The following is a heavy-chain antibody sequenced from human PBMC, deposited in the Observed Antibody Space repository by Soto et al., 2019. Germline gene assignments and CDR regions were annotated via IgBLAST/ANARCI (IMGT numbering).Heavy chain of an antibody. CDR2: INAGNGNT. Sequence: ASVKVSCKASGYTFTAYAMHWVRQAPGQRLEWMGWINAGNGNTKYSQKFQGRVTITRDTSASTAYMELSSLRSEDTAVYYCARAVAVPADFDYWGQGTLVTVS. CDR3: ARAVAVPADFDY. V-gene: IGHV1-3*01. D-gene: IGHD6-19*01. J-gene: IGHJ4*02. CDR1: GYTFTAYA.